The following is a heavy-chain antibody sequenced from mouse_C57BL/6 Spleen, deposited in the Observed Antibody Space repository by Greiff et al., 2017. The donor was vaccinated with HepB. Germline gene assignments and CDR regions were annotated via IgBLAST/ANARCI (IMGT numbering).Heavy chain of an antibody. V-gene: IGHV5-12*01. D-gene: IGHD3-2*02. CDR3: ARQEGSSGYFDY. CDR2: ISNGGGNT. J-gene: IGHJ2*01. Sequence: EVKVVESGGGLVQPGGSLKLSCAASGFTFSDYYMYWVRQTPEKRLEWVAYISNGGGNTYYPDTVKGRFTISRDNAKNTLYLQMSRLKSEDTAMYYCARQEGSSGYFDYWGQGTTLTVSS. CDR1: GFTFSDYY.